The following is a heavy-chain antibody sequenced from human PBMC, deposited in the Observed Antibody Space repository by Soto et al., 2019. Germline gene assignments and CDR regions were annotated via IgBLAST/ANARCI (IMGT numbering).Heavy chain of an antibody. V-gene: IGHV3-23*01. CDR3: AKVRVKYQLPARGGGDY. CDR2: ISGSGGST. D-gene: IGHD2-2*01. CDR1: GFTFSSYA. Sequence: GGSLRLSCAASGFTFSSYAMSWVRQAPGKGLEWVSAISGSGGSTYYADSVKGRFTISRDNSKNTLYLQMNSLRAEDTAVYYCAKVRVKYQLPARGGGDYWGQGTLVTVSS. J-gene: IGHJ4*02.